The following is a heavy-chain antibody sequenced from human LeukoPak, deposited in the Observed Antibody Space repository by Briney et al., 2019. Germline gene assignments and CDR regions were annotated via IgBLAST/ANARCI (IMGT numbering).Heavy chain of an antibody. D-gene: IGHD3-16*01. Sequence: PSETLSLTCTVSGYSISSGYYWGWIRQPPGKGLEWIGYIYYSGSTNYNPSLKSRVTISVDTSKNQFSLKLSSVTAADTAVYYCARKDYLAWYFDLWGRGTLVTVSS. CDR3: ARKDYLAWYFDL. CDR2: IYYSGST. V-gene: IGHV4-61*01. CDR1: GYSISSGYY. J-gene: IGHJ2*01.